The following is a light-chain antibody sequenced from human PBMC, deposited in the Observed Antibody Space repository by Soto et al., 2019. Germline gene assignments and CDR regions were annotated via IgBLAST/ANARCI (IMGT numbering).Light chain of an antibody. J-gene: IGKJ1*01. Sequence: EIVMTQSPATLSASPGERATLSCRASQSVSSNLAWYQQKPGQAPRLLIYGASTRATGIPARFSGSGSGTGFTLTISSLQSEDFAVYYCQPYNNWPRTFGQGTKVEIK. CDR3: QPYNNWPRT. CDR1: QSVSSN. CDR2: GAS. V-gene: IGKV3-15*01.